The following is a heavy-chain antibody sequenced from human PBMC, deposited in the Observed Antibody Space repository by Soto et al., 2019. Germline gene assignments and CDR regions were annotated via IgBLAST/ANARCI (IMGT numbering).Heavy chain of an antibody. Sequence: ASVKVSCKASGYTFTSYGISWVRQAPGQGLEWMGWISAYNGNTNYAQKLQGRVTMTTDTSTSTAYMELRSLRSDDTAVYYCARDIPRIYYDSSGYYLNYWGQGTLVTVSS. V-gene: IGHV1-18*01. CDR2: ISAYNGNT. CDR3: ARDIPRIYYDSSGYYLNY. J-gene: IGHJ4*02. CDR1: GYTFTSYG. D-gene: IGHD3-22*01.